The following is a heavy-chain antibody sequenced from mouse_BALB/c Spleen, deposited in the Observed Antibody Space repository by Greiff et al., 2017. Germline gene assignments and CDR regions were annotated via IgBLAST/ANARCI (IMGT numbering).Heavy chain of an antibody. CDR2: ISYSGST. CDR3: ARSDYGSSYVWFAY. CDR1: GDSITSGY. D-gene: IGHD1-1*01. V-gene: IGHV3-8*02. Sequence: EVKLQESGPSLVKPSQTLSLTCSVTGDSITSGYWNWIRKFPGNKLEYMGYISYSGSTYYNPSLKSRISITRDTSKNQYYLQLNSVTTEDTATYYCARSDYGSSYVWFAYWGQGTLVTVSA. J-gene: IGHJ3*01.